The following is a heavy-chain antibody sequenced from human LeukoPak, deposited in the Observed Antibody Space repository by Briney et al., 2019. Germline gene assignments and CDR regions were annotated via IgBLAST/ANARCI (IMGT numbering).Heavy chain of an antibody. CDR3: ARDGTPQRLGFYGVPLGWLPANWFDP. Sequence: GASVKVSCKASGYTFTGYYMHWVRQAPGQGLEWMGWINPNSGGTNYAQKFQGRVTMTRDTSISTAYMELSRLRSDDTAVYYCARDGTPQRLGFYGVPLGWLPANWFDPWGQGTLVTVSS. CDR1: GYTFTGYY. D-gene: IGHD5-24*01. V-gene: IGHV1-2*02. CDR2: INPNSGGT. J-gene: IGHJ5*02.